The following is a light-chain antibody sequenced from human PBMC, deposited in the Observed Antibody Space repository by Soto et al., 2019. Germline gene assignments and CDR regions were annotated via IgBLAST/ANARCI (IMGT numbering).Light chain of an antibody. J-gene: IGKJ1*01. CDR3: QQYSSYPWT. CDR1: QYMSDW. Sequence: DIPMTQSPSTLSASIGDRVTITCRASQYMSDWLAWYQQKPGKVPKLLISKASYLESGLPLRFSGGGSGREFTLTISSLQPDDFATYYCQQYSSYPWTFGQGTKVEVK. CDR2: KAS. V-gene: IGKV1-5*03.